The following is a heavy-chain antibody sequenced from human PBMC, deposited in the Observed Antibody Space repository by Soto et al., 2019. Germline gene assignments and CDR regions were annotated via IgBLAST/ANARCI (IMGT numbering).Heavy chain of an antibody. Sequence: ASVKVSCKASGYTFTSYGISWVRQAPGQGLEWMGWISAYNGNTNYAQKLQGRVTMTTGTSTSTAYMELRSLRSDDTAVYYCARVRPITMIVVALDAFDIWGQGTMVTVSS. J-gene: IGHJ3*02. CDR3: ARVRPITMIVVALDAFDI. CDR1: GYTFTSYG. D-gene: IGHD3-22*01. V-gene: IGHV1-18*01. CDR2: ISAYNGNT.